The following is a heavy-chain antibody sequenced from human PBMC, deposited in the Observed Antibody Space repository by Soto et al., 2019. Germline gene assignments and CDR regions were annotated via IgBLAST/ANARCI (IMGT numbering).Heavy chain of an antibody. D-gene: IGHD1-1*01. V-gene: IGHV3-33*01. CDR1: GFTVSTYG. CDR2: ICFDGSNK. J-gene: IGHJ4*02. CDR3: ATTGPY. Sequence: QVQLVESGGGVVQPWRSLRRSCAASGFTVSTYGIHWVRQAPGTGLEWVAVICFDGSNKFYADSVKGRFTISSDNSKNTGPLKMTSLRDEDSDAYYCATTGPYWGQGTLVTVS.